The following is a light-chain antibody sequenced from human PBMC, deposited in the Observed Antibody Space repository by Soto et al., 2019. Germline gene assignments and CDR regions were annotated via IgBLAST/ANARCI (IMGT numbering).Light chain of an antibody. Sequence: QSVLTQPPSASGAPGQRVTISCTGSSSSIGAGYDVHWYQHLPGTAPKLLIYGNSNRPSGVPDRFSGSKSGTSASLAITGLQAEDEADYYCQSYDSSHNYVFGTGTKVTVL. J-gene: IGLJ1*01. CDR2: GNS. V-gene: IGLV1-40*01. CDR3: QSYDSSHNYV. CDR1: SSSIGAGYD.